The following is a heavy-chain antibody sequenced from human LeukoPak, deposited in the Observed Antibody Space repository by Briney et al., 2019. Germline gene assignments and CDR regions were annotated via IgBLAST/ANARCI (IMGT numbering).Heavy chain of an antibody. CDR1: GYTFTDYY. Sequence: ASVKVSCKASGYTFTDYYIHWVRQAPGQGLEWMGWNNPKTGGTNYAQKFQGRVTMTRDTYISTAYMEQSRLRSDDTAVYYCARDDNSWTDFWGQGTLVTVSS. CDR3: ARDDNSWTDF. CDR2: NNPKTGGT. D-gene: IGHD6-13*01. J-gene: IGHJ4*02. V-gene: IGHV1-2*02.